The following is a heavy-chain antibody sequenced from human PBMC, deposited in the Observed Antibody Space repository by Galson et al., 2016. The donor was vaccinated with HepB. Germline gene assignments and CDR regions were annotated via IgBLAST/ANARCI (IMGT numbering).Heavy chain of an antibody. D-gene: IGHD1-26*01. CDR2: INPSVETT. J-gene: IGHJ6*02. CDR3: ARGDYRGSREPFVLYYYHAMDV. V-gene: IGHV1-46*01. CDR1: GYTFTSYY. Sequence: SVKVSCKASGYTFTSYYMHWVRQAPGQGLEWMGVINPSVETTTYAHQFKGRVTMTRDTSTSTVHMVLSSLTSDATAGYYCARGDYRGSREPFVLYYYHAMDVWGQGTTVSVSS.